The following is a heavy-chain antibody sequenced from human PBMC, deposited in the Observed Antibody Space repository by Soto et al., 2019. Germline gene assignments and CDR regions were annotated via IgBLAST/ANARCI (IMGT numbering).Heavy chain of an antibody. Sequence: QVQLVQSGAEVKKPGASVKVSCKASGYTFTSYYMHWVRQAPGQGLEWMGIINPSGGSTSYAQKFQGRVTMTRDTSTGTVYMELSSLSSEDTAVYYCARVEMDTAMEADYWGQGTLVTVSS. V-gene: IGHV1-46*01. J-gene: IGHJ4*02. CDR3: ARVEMDTAMEADY. D-gene: IGHD5-18*01. CDR2: INPSGGST. CDR1: GYTFTSYY.